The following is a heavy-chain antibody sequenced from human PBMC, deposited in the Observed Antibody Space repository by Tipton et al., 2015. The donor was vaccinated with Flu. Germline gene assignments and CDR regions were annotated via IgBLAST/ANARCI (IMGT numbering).Heavy chain of an antibody. D-gene: IGHD1-14*01. CDR2: INPNSDGT. V-gene: IGHV1-2*02. Sequence: QSGPEVKKPGASVKVSCKTSGYTFSDYFIHWVRQAPGQGFEWMGWINPNSDGTNYAQNFQGRVTMTRDTSINTVYMELSRLTSDDTAVYYCARDPNFPDTTWFDSWGQGILVTVSS. CDR1: GYTFSDYF. CDR3: ARDPNFPDTTWFDS. J-gene: IGHJ5*01.